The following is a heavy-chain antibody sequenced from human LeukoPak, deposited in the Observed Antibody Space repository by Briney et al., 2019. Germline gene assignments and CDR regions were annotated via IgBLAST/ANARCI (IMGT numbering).Heavy chain of an antibody. CDR3: ARTWSGYYRGYYFDY. CDR2: INHSGST. J-gene: IGHJ4*02. Sequence: SETLSLTCAVYGGSFSGYYWSWIRQPPGKGLEWIGEINHSGSTNYNPSLKSRVTISVDTSKNQFSLKLSSVTAADTAVYYCARTWSGYYRGYYFDYWGQGTLVTVSS. D-gene: IGHD3-3*01. CDR1: GGSFSGYY. V-gene: IGHV4-34*01.